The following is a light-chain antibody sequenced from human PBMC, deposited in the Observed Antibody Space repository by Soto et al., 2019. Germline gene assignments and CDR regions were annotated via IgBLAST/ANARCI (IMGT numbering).Light chain of an antibody. V-gene: IGLV2-14*01. CDR1: SSDVGTYNY. Sequence: QSALTQPASVSGSPGQWITISCTGTSSDVGTYNYVSWYQQHAGKVPKLMIYDVSNRPSGVSDRFSGSKSGNTASLTISGLQAEDEADYYCTSYTSSRTLVFGGGTKLTVL. CDR3: TSYTSSRTLV. J-gene: IGLJ2*01. CDR2: DVS.